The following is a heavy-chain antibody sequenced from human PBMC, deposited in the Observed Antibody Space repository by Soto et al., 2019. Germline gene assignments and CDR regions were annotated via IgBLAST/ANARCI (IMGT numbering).Heavy chain of an antibody. Sequence: GASVKVSCKASGYTFTSYAMHWVRQAPGQRLEWMGWINAGNGNTKYSQKFQGRVTITRDTSASTAYMELSSLRSEDTAVYYCARDGYYYGSGSDSANDYWGQGTLVTVSS. CDR2: INAGNGNT. J-gene: IGHJ4*02. CDR3: ARDGYYYGSGSDSANDY. V-gene: IGHV1-3*01. D-gene: IGHD3-10*01. CDR1: GYTFTSYA.